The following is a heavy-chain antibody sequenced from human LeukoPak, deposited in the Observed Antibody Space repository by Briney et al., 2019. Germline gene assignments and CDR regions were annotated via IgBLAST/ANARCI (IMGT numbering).Heavy chain of an antibody. CDR2: ISTSSGTM. CDR3: ARGTVAGKAPY. J-gene: IGHJ4*02. V-gene: IGHV3-48*01. Sequence: GGSLRLSCIASGFTFSAYSMNWVRQAPGKGLEWVSYISTSSGTMYYADSVKGRFTISRDNAKDSLYLQMNSLRAEDTAVYYCARGTVAGKAPYWGQGTPVTVSS. CDR1: GFTFSAYS. D-gene: IGHD6-19*01.